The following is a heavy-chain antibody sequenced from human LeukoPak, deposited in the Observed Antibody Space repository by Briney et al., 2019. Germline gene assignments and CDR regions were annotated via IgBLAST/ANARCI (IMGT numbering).Heavy chain of an antibody. CDR2: IIPIFGTA. CDR3: ARDLCSSTSCYSYFDY. V-gene: IGHV1-69*13. Sequence: SVKVSCKASGGTFSSYAISWVRQAPGQGLEWMGGIIPIFGTANYAQKFQGRVTITADESTSTAYMELSSLRSEDTAVYYCARDLCSSTSCYSYFDYWGQGTLVTVSS. D-gene: IGHD2-2*02. J-gene: IGHJ4*02. CDR1: GGTFSSYA.